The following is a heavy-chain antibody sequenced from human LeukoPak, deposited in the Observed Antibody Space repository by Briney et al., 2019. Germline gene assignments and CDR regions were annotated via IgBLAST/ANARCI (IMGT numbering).Heavy chain of an antibody. CDR2: ISSDGSNE. D-gene: IGHD3-16*02. V-gene: IGHV3-30*03. CDR1: GFTFSSYG. CDR3: AREEHDYVWGSYRYYYYYGIDV. Sequence: GGSLRLSCAASGFTFSSYGMHWVRQSPGRGLEWVSFISSDGSNEFYADSLKGRFTISRDNSKDTLYLQMDSLRAEDTALYYCAREEHDYVWGSYRYYYYYGIDVWGQGTTVTVSS. J-gene: IGHJ6*02.